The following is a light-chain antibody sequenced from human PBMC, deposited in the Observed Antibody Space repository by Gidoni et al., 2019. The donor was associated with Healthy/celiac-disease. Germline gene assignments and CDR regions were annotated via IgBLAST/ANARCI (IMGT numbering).Light chain of an antibody. J-gene: IGLJ2*01. Sequence: SYELTQPPAVSVSPGQTASITCPGDKLGDKYACGYQQNPGQSPVLVSYQDSKRPSGIPERFSGANSGNTAPLTISGTQAMDEADYYCQAWDSSIHVVVGGGPKLTVL. CDR2: QDS. CDR1: KLGDKY. CDR3: QAWDSSIHVV. V-gene: IGLV3-1*01.